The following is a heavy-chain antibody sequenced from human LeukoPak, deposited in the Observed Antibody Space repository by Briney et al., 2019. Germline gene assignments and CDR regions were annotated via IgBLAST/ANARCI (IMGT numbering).Heavy chain of an antibody. D-gene: IGHD3-16*02. Sequence: SETLSLTCTLYGDSLNGSYWSWIRQPPGKGLEWIGEINHSGGTHYNPALWSRLTISIDTSKNKFSLQLTSVTAAYTGVYFCARVSDIMISFGGAISYFDYWGQGALVTVSS. V-gene: IGHV4-34*01. CDR2: INHSGGT. CDR1: GDSLNGSY. J-gene: IGHJ4*02. CDR3: ARVSDIMISFGGAISYFDY.